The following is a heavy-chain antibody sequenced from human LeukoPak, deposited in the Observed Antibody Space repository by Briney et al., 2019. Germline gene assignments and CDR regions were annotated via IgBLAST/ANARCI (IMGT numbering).Heavy chain of an antibody. V-gene: IGHV3-30*03. CDR3: ARDGITMVRGAYVDYFDY. J-gene: IGHJ4*02. D-gene: IGHD3-10*01. CDR1: GFTFSSYG. Sequence: GGSLRLSCAASGFTFSSYGMHWVRQAPGKGLEWVAVISYDGSNKYYADSVKGRFTISRDNAKNSLYLQMNSLRAEDTAVYYCARDGITMVRGAYVDYFDYWGQGTLVTVSS. CDR2: ISYDGSNK.